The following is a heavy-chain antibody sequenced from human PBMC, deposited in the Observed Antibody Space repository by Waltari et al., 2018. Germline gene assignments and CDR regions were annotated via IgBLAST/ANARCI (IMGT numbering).Heavy chain of an antibody. CDR2: IKQDGSEK. Sequence: EVQLVESGGGLVQPGGSLRLSCEASGFTFSSSWMSWFRPPPGTGLEWVANIKQDGSEKYYVDSVKGRFTISRDNAKNSLYLQMNSLRAEDTAVYYCARDNYDFWSGYFGGGSDYWGQGTLVTVSS. V-gene: IGHV3-7*01. CDR3: ARDNYDFWSGYFGGGSDY. D-gene: IGHD3-3*01. J-gene: IGHJ4*02. CDR1: GFTFSSSW.